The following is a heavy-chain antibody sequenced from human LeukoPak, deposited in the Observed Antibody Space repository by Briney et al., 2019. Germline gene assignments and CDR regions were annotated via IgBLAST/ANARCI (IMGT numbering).Heavy chain of an antibody. J-gene: IGHJ2*01. V-gene: IGHV3-30-3*01. CDR2: ISYDGSNK. Sequence: PGGSLRLSCAASGFTFSSYAMHWVRQAPGKGLEWVSVISYDGSNKYYADSVKGRFTISRDNSKNTLYLQMNSLRAEDTAVYYCARDRRYCGGDCYSSDWYFDLWGRGTLVTVSS. CDR1: GFTFSSYA. CDR3: ARDRRYCGGDCYSSDWYFDL. D-gene: IGHD2-21*02.